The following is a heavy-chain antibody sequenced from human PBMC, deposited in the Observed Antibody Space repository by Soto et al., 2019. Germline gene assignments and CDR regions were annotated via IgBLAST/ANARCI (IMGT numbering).Heavy chain of an antibody. Sequence: QVQLVQSGAEVKKPGASVKVSCKASGYTFTSYGISWVRQAPGQGLEWMGWISAYNGNTNYAQKLQGRVTMTTDTATSTAHMELRGVRADDTAVYYCARDAKCGSGSKDYWGQGTLVTVSA. CDR3: ARDAKCGSGSKDY. CDR2: ISAYNGNT. V-gene: IGHV1-18*01. J-gene: IGHJ4*02. CDR1: GYTFTSYG. D-gene: IGHD1-26*01.